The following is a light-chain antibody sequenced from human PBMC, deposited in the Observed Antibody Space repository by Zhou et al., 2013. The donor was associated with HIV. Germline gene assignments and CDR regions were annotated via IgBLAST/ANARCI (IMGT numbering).Light chain of an antibody. CDR2: KAS. CDR3: QQCNSYPYT. J-gene: IGKJ2*01. CDR1: QSISTW. Sequence: DIQMTQSPSTLSASVGDSVTITCRASQSISTWLAWYQQKPGKAPKLLIYKASSLEGGVPSRFSGSGSGTEFTLTISSLQPDDFGTYYCQQCNSYPYTFGQGTKLEIK. V-gene: IGKV1-5*03.